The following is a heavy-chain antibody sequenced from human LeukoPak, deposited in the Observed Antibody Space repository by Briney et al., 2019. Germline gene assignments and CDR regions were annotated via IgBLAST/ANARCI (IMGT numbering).Heavy chain of an antibody. J-gene: IGHJ4*02. CDR1: GFTFSSYS. CDR3: ARARLGGKLDY. D-gene: IGHD1-1*01. Sequence: GGSLRLSCAASGFTFSSYSMNWVRQAPGKGLEWVANIKQDGSEKYYVDSVKGRFTIFRDNAKNSLYLQMNSLRAEDTAVYYCARARLGGKLDYWGQGTLVTVSS. CDR2: IKQDGSEK. V-gene: IGHV3-7*01.